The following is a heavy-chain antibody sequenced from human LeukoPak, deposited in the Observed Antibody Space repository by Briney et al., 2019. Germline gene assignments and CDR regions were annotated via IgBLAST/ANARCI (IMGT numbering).Heavy chain of an antibody. D-gene: IGHD5-12*01. CDR1: XXXXXTSGVA. CDR3: AHIDGLREYSGYDAFDV. V-gene: IGHV2-5*02. Sequence: SGPTLVNPTQTLTLTCTFXXXXXXTSGVAVGWXRXXXXXXXXXXXXISWEDDKIYSPSLKSRLTITKDTSKNQVILTMTNMDPVDTATYYCAHIDGLREYSGYDAFDVWGPGTKVTVSS. CDR2: ISWEDDK. J-gene: IGHJ3*01.